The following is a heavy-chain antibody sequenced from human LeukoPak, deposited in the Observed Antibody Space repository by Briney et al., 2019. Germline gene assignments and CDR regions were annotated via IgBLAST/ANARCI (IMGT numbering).Heavy chain of an antibody. J-gene: IGHJ3*02. CDR3: ARGRYCSADICSGGDAFDI. D-gene: IGHD2-15*01. V-gene: IGHV4-59*08. Sequence: SETLSLTCTVSGGSISSDYWQWIRQPPGKGLEWVGYVYNSDFTHYNSSLKSRVSISIDTSKNQFSLKLTSVTAPDTAVYYCARGRYCSADICSGGDAFDIWGQGTMVSVSS. CDR2: VYNSDFT. CDR1: GGSISSDY.